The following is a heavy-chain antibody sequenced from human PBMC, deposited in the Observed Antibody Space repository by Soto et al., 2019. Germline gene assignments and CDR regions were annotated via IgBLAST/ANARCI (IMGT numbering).Heavy chain of an antibody. D-gene: IGHD3-22*01. CDR1: GFTFTSYA. CDR3: AKEMTSGYYLFDY. J-gene: IGHJ4*02. V-gene: IGHV3-23*01. Sequence: RGSLRLSCAASGFTFTSYAMSWVRQAPGKGLEWVSTISGTGGSTYYPDSVKGRFTISRDNSKNTVYLQMNSLRAEDAAVYYCAKEMTSGYYLFDYWGQGTLVTVSS. CDR2: ISGTGGST.